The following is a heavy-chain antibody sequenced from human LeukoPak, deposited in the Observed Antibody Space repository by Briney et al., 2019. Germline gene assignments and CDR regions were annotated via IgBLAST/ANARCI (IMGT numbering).Heavy chain of an antibody. CDR1: GGSFSGYY. CDR2: INHSGST. J-gene: IGHJ4*02. CDR3: ARLEYYHGSSYLFDY. V-gene: IGHV4-34*01. D-gene: IGHD3-22*01. Sequence: SETLSLTCAVYGGSFSGYYWSWIRQPPGKGLEWIGEINHSGSTNYNPSLKSRVTISVDTSKNQFSLKLSSVTAEDTAVYHCARLEYYHGSSYLFDYWGQGTLVTVSS.